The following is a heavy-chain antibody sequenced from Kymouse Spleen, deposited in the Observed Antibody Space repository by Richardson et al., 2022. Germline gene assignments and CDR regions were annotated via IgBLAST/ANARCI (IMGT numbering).Heavy chain of an antibody. D-gene: IGHD3-3*01,IGHD3-9*01,IGHD5-12*01. CDR2: ISYDGSNK. CDR1: GFTFSSYG. Sequence: QVQLVESGGGVVQPGRSLRLSCAASGFTFSSYGMHWVRQAPGKGLEWVAVISYDGSNKYYADSVKGRFTISRDNSKNTLYLQMNSLRAEDTAVYYCAGSRGTMFDYWGQGTLVTVSS. V-gene: IGHV3-30*18. J-gene: IGHJ4*02. CDR3: AGSRGTMFDY.